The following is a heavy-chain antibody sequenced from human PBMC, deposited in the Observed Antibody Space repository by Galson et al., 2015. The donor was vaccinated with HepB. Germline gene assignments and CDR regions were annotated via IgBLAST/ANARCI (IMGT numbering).Heavy chain of an antibody. J-gene: IGHJ4*02. CDR2: VSRSGGNT. CDR3: AKDNDVKAEADNSHYFDF. V-gene: IGHV3-23*01. Sequence: SLRLSCAASGFTFTSYAMTWVRQAPGKGLEWVSTVSRSGGNTFYADSVKGRFTISKDNSKNTMYLQMNSLRAEDSAIYYCAKDNDVKAEADNSHYFDFWGQGTLVTVSS. D-gene: IGHD1-1*01. CDR1: GFTFTSYA.